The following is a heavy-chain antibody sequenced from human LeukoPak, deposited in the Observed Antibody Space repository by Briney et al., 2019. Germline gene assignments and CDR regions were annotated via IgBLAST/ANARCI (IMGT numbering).Heavy chain of an antibody. J-gene: IGHJ5*02. CDR1: GYTFTSYY. D-gene: IGHD6-13*01. CDR2: INPSGGST. CDR3: ARDSVRAAAGTRRYNWFDP. V-gene: IGHV1-46*01. Sequence: GASVKVSCKASGYTFTSYYMHWVRQAPGQGLEWMGIINPSGGSTSYAQKFQGRVTMTRDMSTSTVYIELSSLRSEDTAVYYCARDSVRAAAGTRRYNWFDPWGQGTLVTVSS.